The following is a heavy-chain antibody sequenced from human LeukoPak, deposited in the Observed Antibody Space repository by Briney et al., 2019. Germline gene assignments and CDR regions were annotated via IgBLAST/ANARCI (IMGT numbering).Heavy chain of an antibody. CDR3: AKDKIAVAGTGLDY. CDR2: ISYDGSNK. D-gene: IGHD6-19*01. Sequence: PGGSLRLSCAASGFTFSSYGMHWVRQAPGKGLEWVAVISYDGSNKYYADSVKGRFTISRDNSKNTLYLQMNSLGAEDTAVYYCAKDKIAVAGTGLDYWGQGTLVTVSS. V-gene: IGHV3-30*18. J-gene: IGHJ4*02. CDR1: GFTFSSYG.